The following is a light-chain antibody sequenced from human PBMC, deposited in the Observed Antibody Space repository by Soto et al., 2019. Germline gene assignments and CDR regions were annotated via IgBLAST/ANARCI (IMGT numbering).Light chain of an antibody. CDR1: QSVRNNY. CDR3: QQFGSYPLT. CDR2: GTS. Sequence: EIVLTQSPGTLSLSPGERATLSCRASQSVRNNYLAWYQQKPGQAPRFLIYGTSARATGIPDRFSGGGSGTDFTLTISRLEPEDFAVHYCQQFGSYPLTFGGGTKVDI. V-gene: IGKV3-20*01. J-gene: IGKJ4*01.